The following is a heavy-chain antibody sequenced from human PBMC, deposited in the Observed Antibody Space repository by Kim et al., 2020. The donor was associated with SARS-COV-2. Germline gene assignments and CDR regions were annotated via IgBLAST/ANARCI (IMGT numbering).Heavy chain of an antibody. J-gene: IGHJ1*01. V-gene: IGHV3-30*07. D-gene: IGHD6-19*01. Sequence: KGRFTISRDNSKNTLYLQMNSLRAEDTAVYYCARDARIAVAGTGAEYFQHWGQGTLVTVSS. CDR3: ARDARIAVAGTGAEYFQH.